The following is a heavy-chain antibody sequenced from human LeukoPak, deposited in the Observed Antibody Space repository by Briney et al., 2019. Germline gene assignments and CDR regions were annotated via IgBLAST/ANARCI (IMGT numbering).Heavy chain of an antibody. D-gene: IGHD3-22*01. J-gene: IGHJ4*02. CDR1: GYTFTSYG. CDR3: ARANYDSSGYYYYFDY. V-gene: IGHV1-18*01. CDR2: ISAYNGNT. Sequence: GASVKVSCKASGYTFTSYGISWVRQAPGQGLEWMGRISAYNGNTNYAQKLQGRVTMTTDTSTSTAYMELRSLRSDDTAVYYCARANYDSSGYYYYFDYWGQGTLVTVSS.